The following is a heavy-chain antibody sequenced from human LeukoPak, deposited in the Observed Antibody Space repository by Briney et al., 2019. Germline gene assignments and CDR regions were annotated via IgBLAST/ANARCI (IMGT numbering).Heavy chain of an antibody. V-gene: IGHV3-23*01. CDR3: AKAGGIYYGSGSYYNSFAY. CDR2: ISGSGDST. CDR1: GFTFSIYA. J-gene: IGHJ4*02. D-gene: IGHD3-10*01. Sequence: PGGSLRLSCAASGFTFSIYAMSWVRQAPGKGLECFSAISGSGDSTYYAYSVKSRFTISRDNSKNTLYLQMNSLRAEDTAVYYCAKAGGIYYGSGSYYNSFAYWGQGTLVTVSS.